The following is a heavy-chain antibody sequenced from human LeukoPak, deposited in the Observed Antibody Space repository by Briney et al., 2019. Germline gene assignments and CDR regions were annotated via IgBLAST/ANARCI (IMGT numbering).Heavy chain of an antibody. V-gene: IGHV1-69*13. CDR3: AVWFGELGYFDY. CDR2: IIPIFGTA. CDR1: GGTFSSYA. Sequence: SVKVSCKASGGTFSSYAISWVRQAPGQGLEWMGGIIPIFGTANYAQKFQGRVTITADESTSTACMELSSLRSEDTAVYYCAVWFGELGYFDYWGQGTLVTVSS. D-gene: IGHD3-10*01. J-gene: IGHJ4*02.